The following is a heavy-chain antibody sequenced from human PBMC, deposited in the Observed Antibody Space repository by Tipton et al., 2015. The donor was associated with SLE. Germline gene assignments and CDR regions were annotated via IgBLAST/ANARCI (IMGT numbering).Heavy chain of an antibody. J-gene: IGHJ4*02. CDR1: GRSFSGYY. V-gene: IGHV4-34*01. CDR3: ARDGFGGVPNY. CDR2: INHSGST. Sequence: TLSLTCAVYGRSFSGYYWSWIRQPPGKGLEWIGEINHSGSTNYNPSLKSRVTISVDTSKNQFSLKLSSVTAADTAVYYCARDGFGGVPNYWGQGTLVTVSS. D-gene: IGHD3-16*01.